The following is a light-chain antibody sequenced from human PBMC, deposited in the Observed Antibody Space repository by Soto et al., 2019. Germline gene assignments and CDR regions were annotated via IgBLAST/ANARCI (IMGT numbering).Light chain of an antibody. J-gene: IGLJ2*01. CDR1: SSDVGGYNY. V-gene: IGLV2-14*01. CDR3: SSYTSSNTLV. CDR2: EVS. Sequence: QSVLTQPASVSGSPGQSITISCTGTSSDVGGYNYVSWYQQHPGKAPKLMIYEVSNRPSGYSNRFSGSKSGNTASLTISGLQAEDEADYYCSSYTSSNTLVFGGGTKLTVL.